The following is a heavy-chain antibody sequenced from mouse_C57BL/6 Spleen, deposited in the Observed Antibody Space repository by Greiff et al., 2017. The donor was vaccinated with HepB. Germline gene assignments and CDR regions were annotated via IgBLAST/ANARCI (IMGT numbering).Heavy chain of an antibody. V-gene: IGHV1-61*01. Sequence: QVQLQQSGAELVRPGSSVKLSCKASGYTFTSYWMDWVKQRPGQGLEWIGNIYPSDSETHYNQKFKDKATLTVDKSSSTAYMQLSSLTSEDSAVYYCARAGLRRVWDYWGQGTSVTVSS. CDR1: GYTFTSYW. CDR2: IYPSDSET. J-gene: IGHJ4*01. CDR3: ARAGLRRVWDY. D-gene: IGHD2-2*01.